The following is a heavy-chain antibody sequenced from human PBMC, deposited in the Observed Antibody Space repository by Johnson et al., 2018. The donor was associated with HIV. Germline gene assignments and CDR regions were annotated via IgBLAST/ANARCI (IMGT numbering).Heavy chain of an antibody. CDR3: ARESTGAGTAFDI. CDR2: INWNGGST. J-gene: IGHJ3*02. Sequence: VQLVESGGGLVKPGGSLRLSCAASGFTFSSYWMHWVRQAPGKGLVWVSGINWNGGSTGYADSVKGRFTISRDNAKNSLYLQMNSLRAEDTALYYCARESTGAGTAFDIWGQGTMVTVSS. V-gene: IGHV3-20*04. D-gene: IGHD2-8*02. CDR1: GFTFSSYW.